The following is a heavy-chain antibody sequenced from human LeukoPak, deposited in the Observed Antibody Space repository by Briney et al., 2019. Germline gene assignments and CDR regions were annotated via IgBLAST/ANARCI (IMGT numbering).Heavy chain of an antibody. CDR2: IYYSGST. V-gene: IGHV4-39*01. CDR1: GGSISSSGYY. CDR3: ARRRSGYYGSGKIGYYSYYMDV. J-gene: IGHJ6*03. Sequence: SETLSLTCTVSGGSISSSGYYWGWVRQPPGKGLEWIGSIYYSGSTYYNPSLKSRVTISVDTSKNQFSLKLSSVIAADTAVYYCARRRSGYYGSGKIGYYSYYMDVWGKGTTVTVPS. D-gene: IGHD3-10*01.